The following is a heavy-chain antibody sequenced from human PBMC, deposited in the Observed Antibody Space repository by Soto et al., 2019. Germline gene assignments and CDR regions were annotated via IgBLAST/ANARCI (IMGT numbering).Heavy chain of an antibody. J-gene: IGHJ4*02. CDR3: ARGECSGGSCYSSTV. D-gene: IGHD2-15*01. CDR2: IWYDGSNK. V-gene: IGHV3-33*01. Sequence: QVQLVESGGGVVQPGRSLRLSCAASGFTFSSYGMHWVRQAPGKGLEWVAVIWYDGSNKYYADSVKGRFTISRDNSKNTLYLQMSSLRAEDTAVYYCARGECSGGSCYSSTVWGQGTLVTVSS. CDR1: GFTFSSYG.